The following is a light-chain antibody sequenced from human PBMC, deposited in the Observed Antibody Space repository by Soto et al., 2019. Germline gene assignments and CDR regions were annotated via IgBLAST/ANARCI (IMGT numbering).Light chain of an antibody. CDR1: QSISGD. CDR2: DAS. Sequence: EIVMTQSPATLSVSPGERATLSCRASQSISGDLAWYQQKPGQPPRLLTYDASTRPTGIPARFSGSGSGTEFTLTISRLEPEDFTVYYCHHYETFGQGTKVDIK. J-gene: IGKJ1*01. CDR3: HHYET. V-gene: IGKV3-15*01.